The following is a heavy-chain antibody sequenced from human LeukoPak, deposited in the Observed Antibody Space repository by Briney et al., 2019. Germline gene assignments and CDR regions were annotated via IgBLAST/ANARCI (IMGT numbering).Heavy chain of an antibody. Sequence: GGSLRLSCAASGFTFSSYSMNWVRQAPGKGLEWVSGISGSGGSTYYADFVKGRFTISRDNSKNTLYLQMNSLRAEDTAVYYCAKCARIDWLPIDYWGQGTLVTVSS. V-gene: IGHV3-23*01. CDR3: AKCARIDWLPIDY. CDR1: GFTFSSYS. J-gene: IGHJ4*02. CDR2: ISGSGGST. D-gene: IGHD3-9*01.